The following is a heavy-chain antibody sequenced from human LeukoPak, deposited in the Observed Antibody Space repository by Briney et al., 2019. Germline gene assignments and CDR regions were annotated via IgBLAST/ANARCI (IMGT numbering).Heavy chain of an antibody. J-gene: IGHJ4*02. V-gene: IGHV3-7*01. CDR2: IKQDGSEK. CDR3: AREGDISVITYAY. Sequence: GGSLRLSCAASGFTFSSFWMNWLRQAPGKGLEWVANIKQDGSEKYYADSVKGRFTISRDNAKNSLFLQMNSLRAEDTAVYYCAREGDISVITYAYWGQGTLGTVSS. D-gene: IGHD5-12*01. CDR1: GFTFSSFW.